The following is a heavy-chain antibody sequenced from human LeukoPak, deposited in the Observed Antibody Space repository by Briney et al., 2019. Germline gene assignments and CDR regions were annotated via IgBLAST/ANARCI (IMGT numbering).Heavy chain of an antibody. CDR1: GFTFSSYG. V-gene: IGHV3-30*18. Sequence: GGSLRLSCAASGFTFSSYGMHWVRQAPGKGREWVAAISNYGSNKYYAGSVKGRFTISRDNSKNTLYLQMNSLRAEDTAVYYCAKDPESNGPNYFDYWGQGTLVTVSS. CDR3: AKDPESNGPNYFDY. CDR2: ISNYGSNK. D-gene: IGHD2-8*01. J-gene: IGHJ4*02.